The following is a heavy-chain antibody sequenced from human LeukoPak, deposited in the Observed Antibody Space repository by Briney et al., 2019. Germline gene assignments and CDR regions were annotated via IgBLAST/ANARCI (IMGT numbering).Heavy chain of an antibody. CDR1: GFTFSNAW. CDR3: ARDLAVARDAFDI. D-gene: IGHD6-19*01. CDR2: INGDGSST. V-gene: IGHV3-74*01. Sequence: AGGSLRLSCAASGFTFSNAWMSWVRQAPGKGLVWVSRINGDGSSTSYADSVRGRFTISRDNAKNTLYLQMNSLRAEDTAVYYCARDLAVARDAFDIWGQGTMVTVSS. J-gene: IGHJ3*02.